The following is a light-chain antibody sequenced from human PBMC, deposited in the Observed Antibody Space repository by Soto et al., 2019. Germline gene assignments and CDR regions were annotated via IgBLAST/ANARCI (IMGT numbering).Light chain of an antibody. V-gene: IGKV1-9*01. Sequence: DIHLTHSPSFLSSSVLYIVTMTCRASQCISNYLAWYQQKPGKAPKFLLYKAPTLNSGVPSRFPGRRSRTDFTLTIRSLQPEDFATYSCQPYNVYYTFGQG. CDR3: QPYNVYYT. CDR1: QCISNY. CDR2: KAP. J-gene: IGKJ2*01.